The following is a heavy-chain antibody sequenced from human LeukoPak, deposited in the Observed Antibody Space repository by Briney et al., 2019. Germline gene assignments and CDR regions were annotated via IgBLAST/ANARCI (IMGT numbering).Heavy chain of an antibody. CDR3: ARTAIYYYDSSGYYHNWFDP. CDR1: GGSISSYY. Sequence: PSETLSLTCTVSGGSISSYYWSWIRQPAGKGLEWIGRIYTSGSTNYNPFLKSRVTMPVDTSKNQFSLKLSSVTAADTAVYYCARTAIYYYDSSGYYHNWFDPWGQGTLVTVSS. CDR2: IYTSGST. J-gene: IGHJ5*02. D-gene: IGHD3-22*01. V-gene: IGHV4-4*07.